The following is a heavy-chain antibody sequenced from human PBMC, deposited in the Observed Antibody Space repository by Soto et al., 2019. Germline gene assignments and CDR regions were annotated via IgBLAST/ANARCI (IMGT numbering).Heavy chain of an antibody. V-gene: IGHV1-3*01. CDR3: ARECRDFYSTSFDY. J-gene: IGHJ4*02. CDR1: GYTFSSYA. Sequence: QVQLVQSGAEVKKPGASVKVSCKASGYTFSSYAMHWVRQAPGQRLEWMGWINAGNGNTRYSQKFQGRVTVTRDTSASTAYMELSSLRSEDTAVYYCARECRDFYSTSFDYWGQATLVTVSS. CDR2: INAGNGNT. D-gene: IGHD2-2*01.